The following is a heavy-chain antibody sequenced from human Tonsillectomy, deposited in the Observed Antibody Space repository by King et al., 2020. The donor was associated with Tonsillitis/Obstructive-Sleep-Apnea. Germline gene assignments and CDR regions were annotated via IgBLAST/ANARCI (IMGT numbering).Heavy chain of an antibody. Sequence: EVQLVESGGGLIQPGGSLRLSCAASGFTFNFYSMDWVRQAPGKGLEWVSYISGSGNTIYYADSVKGRFTISRDNAKSSLYLQMNRLRDEDRAVYYCTRDIRGNYDFWSGYPGYWGQGTLVTVSS. J-gene: IGHJ4*02. CDR2: ISGSGNTI. CDR3: TRDIRGNYDFWSGYPGY. V-gene: IGHV3-48*02. CDR1: GFTFNFYS. D-gene: IGHD3-3*01.